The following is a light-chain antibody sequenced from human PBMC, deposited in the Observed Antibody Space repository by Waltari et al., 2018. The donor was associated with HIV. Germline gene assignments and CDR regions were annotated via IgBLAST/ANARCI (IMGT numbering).Light chain of an antibody. CDR1: NIEGQS. J-gene: IGLJ3*02. Sequence: DVLPQPPTGSVSPGQTARITFGANNIEGQSGRWFQQKPGQAPVLVVYADTERPSGIPERMSGSNSGNTATLAIRRVEAGDEADYYCQVWDTSGDVGVFGGGTKLTVL. CDR2: ADT. V-gene: IGLV3-21*02. CDR3: QVWDTSGDVGV.